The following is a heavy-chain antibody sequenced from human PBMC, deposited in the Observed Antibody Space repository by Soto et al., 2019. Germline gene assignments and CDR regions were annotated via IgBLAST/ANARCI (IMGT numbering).Heavy chain of an antibody. D-gene: IGHD1-7*01. CDR2: IYYSGST. J-gene: IGHJ5*02. CDR3: ARDRGTGTTGWFDP. CDR1: GGSISSYY. V-gene: IGHV4-59*01. Sequence: QVQLQESGPGLVKPSETLSLTCTVSGGSISSYYWSWIQQPPGKGLEWIGYIYYSGSTNYNPSLKSRVTISVDTSKNQFSLKLSSVTAADTAVYYCARDRGTGTTGWFDPWGQGTLVTVSS.